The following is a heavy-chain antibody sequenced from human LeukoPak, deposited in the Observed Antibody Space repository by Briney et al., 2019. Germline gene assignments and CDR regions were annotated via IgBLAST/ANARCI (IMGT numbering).Heavy chain of an antibody. J-gene: IGHJ4*02. Sequence: PGGSLRLSCAASGLSFSSHWLSWVRQAPGKGLEWVANIKQDGSEKYYVDSVKGRFTISRDNAKNSLYLQMNSLRAEDTAVYYCARDERWGQGTLVTVSS. CDR1: GLSFSSHW. CDR2: IKQDGSEK. CDR3: ARDER. D-gene: IGHD1-1*01. V-gene: IGHV3-7*01.